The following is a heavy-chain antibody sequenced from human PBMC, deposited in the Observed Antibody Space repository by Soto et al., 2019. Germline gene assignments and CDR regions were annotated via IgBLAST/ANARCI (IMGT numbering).Heavy chain of an antibody. CDR1: GFTFSTYS. CDR3: ARDGEVVPAARSGGYYYYYGMDV. J-gene: IGHJ6*02. CDR2: ISSSSSYM. Sequence: PGGSLRLSCAASGFTFSTYSMNWVRQAPGKGLEWVSSISSSSSYMCYADSVKGRFTISRDNAKNSLYLQVNSLRAEDTAVCYSARDGEVVPAARSGGYYYYYGMDVWGQGTTVTVCS. V-gene: IGHV3-21*01. D-gene: IGHD2-2*01.